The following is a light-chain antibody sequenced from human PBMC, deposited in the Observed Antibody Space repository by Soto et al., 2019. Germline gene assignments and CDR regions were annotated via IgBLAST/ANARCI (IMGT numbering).Light chain of an antibody. V-gene: IGKV3-15*01. CDR2: TAS. Sequence: EIGMTQSPATLSVSPGERATLSCRASQSVSDYLAWYQQTPGQPPRLLIYTASTRATGIPARFSGSGSGTEFTLTISSLQSEDFAVYYCQQYSNWPRTFGQGTKVDIK. J-gene: IGKJ1*01. CDR1: QSVSDY. CDR3: QQYSNWPRT.